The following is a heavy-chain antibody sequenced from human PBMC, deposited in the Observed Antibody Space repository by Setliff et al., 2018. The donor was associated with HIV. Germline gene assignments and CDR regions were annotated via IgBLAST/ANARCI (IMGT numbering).Heavy chain of an antibody. CDR1: GFTFNDYH. D-gene: IGHD2-2*01. Sequence: GWSLRLSCVGSGFTFNDYHISWIRQAPGKGLEWISYIGSLGDKEYADSVKGRFTISRDNSKNTVYLQMNSLRVDDTAVYYCAKSRITSQYDALDIWGQGTMVTVSS. CDR3: AKSRITSQYDALDI. CDR2: IGSLGDK. J-gene: IGHJ3*02. V-gene: IGHV3-11*03.